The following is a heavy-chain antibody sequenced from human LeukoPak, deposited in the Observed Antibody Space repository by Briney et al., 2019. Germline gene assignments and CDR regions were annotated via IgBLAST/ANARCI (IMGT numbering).Heavy chain of an antibody. V-gene: IGHV3-33*01. J-gene: IGHJ4*02. CDR2: IWYDGSNK. CDR3: ARVVRVPVACFDY. CDR1: GFTFSSYG. Sequence: PGGSLRLSCAASGFTFSSYGMHWVRQAPGKGLEWVAVIWYDGSNKYYADSVKGRFTISRDNSKNTLYLQMNSLRAEDTAVYYCARVVRVPVACFDYWGQGTLVTVSS. D-gene: IGHD2-2*01.